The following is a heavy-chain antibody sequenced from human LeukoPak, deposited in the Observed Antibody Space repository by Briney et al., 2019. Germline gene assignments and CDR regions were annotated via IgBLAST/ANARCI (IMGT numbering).Heavy chain of an antibody. D-gene: IGHD2-15*01. J-gene: IGHJ4*02. V-gene: IGHV3-23*01. Sequence: GGSLRLSCAASGFTFSSYVMSWVRQAPGKGLEWVSTIIGSGGSTYYADSVKGRFTISRDNSKNTLYLQMNSLRAEGTAVYYCAKRCSGGRCYHYDYWGQGTLVTVSS. CDR3: AKRCSGGRCYHYDY. CDR2: IIGSGGST. CDR1: GFTFSSYV.